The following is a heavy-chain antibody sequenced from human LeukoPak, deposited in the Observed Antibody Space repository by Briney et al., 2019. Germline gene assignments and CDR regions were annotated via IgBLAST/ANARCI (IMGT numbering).Heavy chain of an antibody. J-gene: IGHJ6*04. CDR2: IVVGSGNT. CDR3: ARDSSQGLYYYGMDV. CDR1: GFTFTSSA. Sequence: ASVKVSCKASGFTFTSSAVQWVRQARGQRLEWIGWIVVGSGNTNYAQKFQERVTITRDMSTSTAYMELSSLRAEDTAVYYCARDSSQGLYYYGMDVWGKGTTVTVSS. V-gene: IGHV1-58*01.